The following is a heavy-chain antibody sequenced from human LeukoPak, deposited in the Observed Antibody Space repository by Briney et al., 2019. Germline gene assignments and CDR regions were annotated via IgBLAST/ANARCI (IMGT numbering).Heavy chain of an antibody. CDR2: ISWNSGSI. V-gene: IGHV3-9*01. D-gene: IGHD3/OR15-3a*01. Sequence: PGRSLRLSCAASGFTFDDYDMHWVRQAPGKGLEWVSGISWNSGSIGYANSVKGRFTISRDNAKNTLYLQMNSLRAEDTAVYYCARDRDWTIFDYWGQGILVTVSS. CDR3: ARDRDWTIFDY. J-gene: IGHJ4*02. CDR1: GFTFDDYD.